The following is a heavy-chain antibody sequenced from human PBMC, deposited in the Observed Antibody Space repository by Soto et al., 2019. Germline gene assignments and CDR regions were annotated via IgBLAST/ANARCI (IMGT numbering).Heavy chain of an antibody. CDR3: ARGFDYGDPFDY. J-gene: IGHJ4*02. CDR2: IWYDGSNK. D-gene: IGHD4-17*01. Sequence: GGSLRLSCAASGFTFSSYGMHWVRQAPGKGLEWVAVIWYDGSNKYYADSVKGRFTISRDNSKNTLYLQMNSLRAEDTAVYYCARGFDYGDPFDYWGQGTLVTVSS. CDR1: GFTFSSYG. V-gene: IGHV3-33*01.